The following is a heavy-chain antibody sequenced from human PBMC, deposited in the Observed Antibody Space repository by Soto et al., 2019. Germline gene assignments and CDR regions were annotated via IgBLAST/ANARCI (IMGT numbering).Heavy chain of an antibody. CDR3: GAVAYPTAFSYRDIKWFDH. Sequence: PSETLSLTCTVSSGSISSYYWSWIRQPPGKGLEWIGYIQYTGNTNSNPSLKGRVTISIDPSWNQFSLKLRSVTAADTAAYYCGAVAYPTAFSYRDIKWFDHLGPGTLVTVSS. D-gene: IGHD2-21*02. CDR2: IQYTGNT. V-gene: IGHV4-59*01. CDR1: SGSISSYY. J-gene: IGHJ5*02.